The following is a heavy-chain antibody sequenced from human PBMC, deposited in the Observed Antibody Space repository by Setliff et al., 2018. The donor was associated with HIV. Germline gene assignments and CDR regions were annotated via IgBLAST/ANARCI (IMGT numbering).Heavy chain of an antibody. J-gene: IGHJ4*02. CDR1: GYSFTSDY. CDR2: ISAYSGNT. CDR3: ARGRGVATPWGRTGNFDY. V-gene: IGHV1-18*04. D-gene: IGHD3-10*01. Sequence: GASVKVSCKASGYSFTSDYMHWVRQAPGQGLEWMGWISAYSGNTNYAQKFQGRVTMTTDTSTSTAYMEVRSLRSDDTAVYYCARGRGVATPWGRTGNFDYWGQGTLVTVSS.